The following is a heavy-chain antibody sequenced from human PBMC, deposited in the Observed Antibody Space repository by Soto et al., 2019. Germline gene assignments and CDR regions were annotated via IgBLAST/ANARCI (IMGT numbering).Heavy chain of an antibody. Sequence: EMQLLESGGGLVQPGGSLRLACAASGFTFSNYAMSWVRQAPGKGLEWVSAISGSGDSTYYADSVKGRFTISRDNSKNTLLMQMNSMRDEDTAVYYCAKGKGGYDRFDCWGQGTLVTVSS. CDR2: ISGSGDST. D-gene: IGHD5-12*01. CDR3: AKGKGGYDRFDC. CDR1: GFTFSNYA. V-gene: IGHV3-23*01. J-gene: IGHJ4*02.